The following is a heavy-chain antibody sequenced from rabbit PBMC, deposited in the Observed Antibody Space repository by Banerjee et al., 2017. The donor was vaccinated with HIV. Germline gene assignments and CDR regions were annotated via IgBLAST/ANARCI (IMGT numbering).Heavy chain of an antibody. V-gene: IGHV1S40*01. J-gene: IGHJ6*01. CDR3: ARSGGGTFNSGLDL. CDR1: GFSFSSSYW. CDR2: IYTGSSGST. Sequence: QSLEESGGDLVKSGASLTLTCTASGFSFSSSYWICWVRQAPGKGLEWIGCIYTGSSGSTHYASWAKGRFTVSRTSSTTVTLQMTSLTAADTATYFCARSGGGTFNSGLDLWGPGTLVTVS. D-gene: IGHD1-1*01.